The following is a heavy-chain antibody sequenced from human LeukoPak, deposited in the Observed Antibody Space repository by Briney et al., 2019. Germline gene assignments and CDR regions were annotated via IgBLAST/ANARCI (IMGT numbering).Heavy chain of an antibody. CDR1: GFTFRSYA. V-gene: IGHV3-23*01. CDR3: FGYPEYFQH. J-gene: IGHJ1*01. CDR2: ISGSGGST. Sequence: GGSLRLSCVASGFTFRSYAMTWVRQAPGKGLEWVSGISGSGGSTYYADSVRGRFTISRDNTKNTLYLQMNSLRAEDTAVYYCFGYPEYFQHWGQGTLVTVSS. D-gene: IGHD5-18*01.